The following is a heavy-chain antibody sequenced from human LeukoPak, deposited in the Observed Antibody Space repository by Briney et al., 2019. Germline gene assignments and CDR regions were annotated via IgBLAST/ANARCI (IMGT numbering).Heavy chain of an antibody. CDR1: GFTFNTFSSYW. J-gene: IGHJ4*02. CDR3: ANHLACGSERCPSFDY. V-gene: IGHV3-74*01. D-gene: IGHD2-21*01. Sequence: PGGSLRLSCAASGFTFNTFSSYWMHWVRQAPGQGLVWVSHIDIDGRNTDCADSVKGRFTISRDNARDSLSLQMNNLRAEDTAIYYCANHLACGSERCPSFDYWGQGTLVTVSS. CDR2: IDIDGRNT.